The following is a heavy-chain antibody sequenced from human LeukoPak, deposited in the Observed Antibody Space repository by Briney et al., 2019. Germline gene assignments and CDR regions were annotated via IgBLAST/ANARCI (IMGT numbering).Heavy chain of an antibody. Sequence: SETLSPTCTVSGGSISSSPYYWGWIRQPPGKGLEWIGSIYYSGNTYYNPSLKSRVTISVDTSKNQFSLKLSSVTAADAAVYYCARLRPYFDYWGQGTLVTVSS. J-gene: IGHJ4*02. CDR1: GGSISSSPYY. CDR2: IYYSGNT. CDR3: ARLRPYFDY. V-gene: IGHV4-39*01.